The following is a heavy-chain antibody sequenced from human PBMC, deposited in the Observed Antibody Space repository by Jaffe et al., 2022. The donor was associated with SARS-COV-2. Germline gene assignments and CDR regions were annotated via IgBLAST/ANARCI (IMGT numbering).Heavy chain of an antibody. Sequence: EVQLVESGGALVKPGGCLRLSCAASGLTFSNAWMSWVRQAPGKGLEWVGRIKNKNDGGAADYAATVKDRFTISRDDSNNMLYLQMNSLKIEDTAVYYCTTDPGDYEDYWGQGTLVTVSS. CDR1: GLTFSNAW. CDR2: IKNKNDGGAA. V-gene: IGHV3-15*02. CDR3: TTDPGDYEDY. D-gene: IGHD4-17*01. J-gene: IGHJ4*02.